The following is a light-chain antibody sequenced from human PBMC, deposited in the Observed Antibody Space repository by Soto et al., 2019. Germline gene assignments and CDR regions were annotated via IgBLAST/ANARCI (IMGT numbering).Light chain of an antibody. CDR2: KAS. CDR1: QTISSW. J-gene: IGKJ1*01. CDR3: QQYNSYPWT. Sequence: MQMTQSPSTLSGSVGDRVTITCRASQTISSWVAWYQQKPGKAPKLLIYKASTLKSGVPSRFSGSGSGTEFTLTISSLQPDDFATYYCQQYNSYPWTFGQGTKVDI. V-gene: IGKV1-5*03.